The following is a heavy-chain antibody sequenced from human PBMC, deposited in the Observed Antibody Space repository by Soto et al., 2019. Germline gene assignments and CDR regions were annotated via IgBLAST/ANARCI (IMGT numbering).Heavy chain of an antibody. J-gene: IGHJ5*02. CDR1: GGTFSSYT. V-gene: IGHV1-46*01. D-gene: IGHD3-3*01. CDR2: INPSGGST. CDR3: ARDSYDFWSGYFASVGWFDP. Sequence: ASVKVSCKASGGTFSSYTISWVRQAPGQGLEWMGIINPSGGSTSYAQKFQGRVTMTRDTSTSTVYMELSSLRSEDTAVYYCARDSYDFWSGYFASVGWFDPWGQGTLVTVSS.